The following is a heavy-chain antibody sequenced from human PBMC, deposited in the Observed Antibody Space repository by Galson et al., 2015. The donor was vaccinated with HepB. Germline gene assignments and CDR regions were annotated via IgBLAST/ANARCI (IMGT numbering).Heavy chain of an antibody. CDR3: VPTDEWLSWYY. CDR2: IYYSGST. D-gene: IGHD3-3*01. CDR1: GGSISSSSYY. V-gene: IGHV4-39*01. Sequence: QVQLQESGPGLVKPSETLSLTCTVSGGSISSSSYYWGWIRQPPGKGLEWIGSIYYSGSTYYNPSLKSRVTISVDTSKNQFSLKLSSVTAADTAVYYCVPTDEWLSWYYWGQGTLVTVSS. J-gene: IGHJ4*02.